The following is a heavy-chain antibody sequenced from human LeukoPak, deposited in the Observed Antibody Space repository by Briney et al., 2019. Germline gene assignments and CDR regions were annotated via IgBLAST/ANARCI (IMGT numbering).Heavy chain of an antibody. CDR2: ITSSSSTT. V-gene: IGHV3-48*01. Sequence: PGGSLRLSCAASGFTFSSYSMNWVRQAPGKGLEWVSYITSSSSTTYYADSVKGRFTISRDNAKNSLYLQMSSLRAEDTAVYYCARDRTVITQFDYWGQGTLVTVSS. D-gene: IGHD4-11*01. J-gene: IGHJ4*02. CDR1: GFTFSSYS. CDR3: ARDRTVITQFDY.